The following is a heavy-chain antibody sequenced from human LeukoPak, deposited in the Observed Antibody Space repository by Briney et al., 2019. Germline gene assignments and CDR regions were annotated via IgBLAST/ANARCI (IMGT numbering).Heavy chain of an antibody. CDR1: GFTFNNYS. CDR3: ARDVAYYYESSGYYSLGFDI. J-gene: IGHJ3*02. CDR2: ISSRSNYI. Sequence: GGSLRLSCAASGFTFNNYSMNWVRQAPGKGLEWVSSISSRSNYIYYPDSVKGRFTISRDNAKNSLYLQMNGLRAEDTAVYYCARDVAYYYESSGYYSLGFDIWGQGTMVTVSS. V-gene: IGHV3-21*01. D-gene: IGHD3-22*01.